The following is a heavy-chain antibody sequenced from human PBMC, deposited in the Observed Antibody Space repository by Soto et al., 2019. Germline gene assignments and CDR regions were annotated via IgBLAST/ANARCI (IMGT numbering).Heavy chain of an antibody. V-gene: IGHV3-30*19. CDR1: GFTFRSYV. Sequence: QVQLVESGGGVVQPGTSLRLSCVGSGFTFRSYVIHWVRQAPGKGLEWVALTSYDGSNEYYDDSVKGRFTISRDNSRNTVDLQMDNLRLEDTALYYCARRGTTGGLDVWGQGTLVSVSS. D-gene: IGHD3-16*01. J-gene: IGHJ4*02. CDR3: ARRGTTGGLDV. CDR2: TSYDGSNE.